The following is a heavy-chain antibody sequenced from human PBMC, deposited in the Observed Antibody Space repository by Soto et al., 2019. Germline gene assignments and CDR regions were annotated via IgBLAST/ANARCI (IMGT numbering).Heavy chain of an antibody. CDR3: STGGGWLQNSNLRGLYFDY. J-gene: IGHJ4*02. Sequence: LSVTCSVSGGSIRGSYCSWIRQPPETGLEWIASISYTGSATHNPSLKSRVSVSVDTIENQCSLKLTSVTAADTAANSCSTGGGWLQNSNLRGLYFDYWGQGALVTVSS. D-gene: IGHD3-16*01. CDR1: GGSIRGSY. CDR2: ISYTGSA. V-gene: IGHV4-59*01.